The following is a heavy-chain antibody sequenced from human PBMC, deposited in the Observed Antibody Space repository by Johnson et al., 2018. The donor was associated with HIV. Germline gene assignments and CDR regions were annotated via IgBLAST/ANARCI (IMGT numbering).Heavy chain of an antibody. V-gene: IGHV3-66*01. CDR1: GFTVSSNY. Sequence: VQLVESGGGLVQPGGSLRLSCAASGFTVSSNYMSWVRQAPGKGLEWVSVIYSGGSIYYADSVKGRFSISRDNSKNTLYLQMNSLRAEDTAVYYCAKAVAARPQGNDGAFDIWGQGTMVTVSS. CDR3: AKAVAARPQGNDGAFDI. CDR2: IYSGGSI. J-gene: IGHJ3*02. D-gene: IGHD6-6*01.